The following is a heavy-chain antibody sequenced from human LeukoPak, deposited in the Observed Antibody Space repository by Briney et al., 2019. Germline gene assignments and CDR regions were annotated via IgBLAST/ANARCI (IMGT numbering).Heavy chain of an antibody. D-gene: IGHD6-19*01. CDR3: ARGGIAVAGTLYFDY. CDR2: IIPIFGTA. V-gene: IGHV1-69*01. J-gene: IGHJ4*02. Sequence: VRQAPGXGLEWMGGIIPIFGTANYAQKFQGRVTITADESTSTAYMELSSLRSEDTAVYYCARGGIAVAGTLYFDYWGQGTLVTVSS.